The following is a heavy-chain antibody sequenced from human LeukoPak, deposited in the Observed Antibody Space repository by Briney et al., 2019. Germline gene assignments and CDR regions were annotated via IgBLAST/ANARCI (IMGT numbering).Heavy chain of an antibody. J-gene: IGHJ1*01. D-gene: IGHD3-10*01. V-gene: IGHV1-69*10. CDR3: ARGEQAGLWFGDTAFHH. CDR1: GGAFSSYA. Sequence: SEKVSCKASGGAFSSYAVSWVRQAPGQGLEWMGGIIPILGIPNYAQKFQGRVTITADESTSTANMELSSLRSEDTAVYYCARGEQAGLWFGDTAFHHWGQGTLVTVSS. CDR2: IIPILGIP.